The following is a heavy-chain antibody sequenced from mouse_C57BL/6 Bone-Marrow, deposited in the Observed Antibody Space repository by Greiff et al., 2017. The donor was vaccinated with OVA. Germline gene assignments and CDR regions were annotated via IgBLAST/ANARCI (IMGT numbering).Heavy chain of an antibody. Sequence: VQLQQPGAELVKPGASVKLSCKASGYTFTSYWMHWVKQRPGQGLEWIGMIHPNSGSTNYNEKFKSKATLTVDKSSSTAYMQLSSLTSEDSAVYYCARNYYYGSSPYYYAMDYWGQGTSVTVSS. CDR2: IHPNSGST. V-gene: IGHV1-64*01. CDR1: GYTFTSYW. D-gene: IGHD1-1*01. J-gene: IGHJ4*01. CDR3: ARNYYYGSSPYYYAMDY.